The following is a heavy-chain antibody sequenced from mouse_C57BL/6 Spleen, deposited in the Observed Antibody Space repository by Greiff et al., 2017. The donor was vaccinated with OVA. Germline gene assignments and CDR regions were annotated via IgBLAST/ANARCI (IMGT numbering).Heavy chain of an antibody. Sequence: VQLQQPGAELVMPGASVKLSCKASGYTFTSYWMHWVKQRPGQGLEWIGEIDPSDSYTNYNQKFKGKSTLTVDKSSSTAYMQLSSLTSEDSAVYYCARGVITAVVATNDFGCWGHGTTLTVSS. CDR1: GYTFTSYW. CDR3: ARGVITAVVATNDFGC. CDR2: IDPSDSYT. V-gene: IGHV1-69*01. D-gene: IGHD1-1*01. J-gene: IGHJ2*01.